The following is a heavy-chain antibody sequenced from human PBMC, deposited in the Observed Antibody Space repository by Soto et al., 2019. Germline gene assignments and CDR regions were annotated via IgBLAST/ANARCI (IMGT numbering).Heavy chain of an antibody. CDR2: IFSNDEK. Sequence: QVTLKESGPVLVKPTETLTLTCTVSGFSLSNARMGVSWIRQPPGKALEWLAHIFSNDEKSYSTSLKSRLTISKDTSQSQVVPTMTHMDPVDTATYYCARIAMVRGVIRKADAFDIWGQGTMVTVSS. J-gene: IGHJ3*02. CDR1: GFSLSNARMG. CDR3: ARIAMVRGVIRKADAFDI. V-gene: IGHV2-26*01. D-gene: IGHD3-10*01.